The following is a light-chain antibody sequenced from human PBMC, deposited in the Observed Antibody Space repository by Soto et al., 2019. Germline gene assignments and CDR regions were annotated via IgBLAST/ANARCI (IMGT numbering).Light chain of an antibody. CDR1: SGYSTYI. Sequence: QSVLTQSSSASASLGSSVKLTCTLSSGYSTYIIAWHQQQPGKAPRYLMKVERSGSYNKGSRVPDRFSGSSSGADRYLTISNLQSEDEADYYCETWDSNTFVVFGGGTKLTVL. J-gene: IGLJ2*01. CDR2: VERSGSY. CDR3: ETWDSNTFVV. V-gene: IGLV4-60*03.